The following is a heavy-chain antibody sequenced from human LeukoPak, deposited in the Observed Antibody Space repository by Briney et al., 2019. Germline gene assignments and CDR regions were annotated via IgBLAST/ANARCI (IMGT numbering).Heavy chain of an antibody. CDR2: ISGSGDYT. CDR1: GFTFSSHG. J-gene: IGHJ4*02. D-gene: IGHD3-10*01. CDR3: AKVTYGSGTYGAFDS. V-gene: IGHV3-23*01. Sequence: GGSPRLSCAASGFTFSSHGMSWVRQAPGKGLEWVSTISGSGDYTYYADSVKGRFTISRDNSKNTLYLQMNSLRAEDTAIYYCAKVTYGSGTYGAFDSWGQGTLVTVSS.